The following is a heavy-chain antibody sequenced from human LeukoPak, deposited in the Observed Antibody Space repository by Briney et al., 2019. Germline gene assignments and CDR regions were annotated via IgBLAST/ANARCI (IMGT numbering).Heavy chain of an antibody. CDR2: INHSGST. J-gene: IGHJ4*02. CDR1: GGSFSGYY. V-gene: IGHV4-34*01. Sequence: SETLSLTCAVYGGSFSGYYWSWIRQPPGKGLEWIGEINHSGSTNYNPSLKSRVTISIDTSKNQFSLKLNSVTPEDTAVYYCARGDDFSGIDYWGRGTLVTVSS. D-gene: IGHD2-21*02. CDR3: ARGDDFSGIDY.